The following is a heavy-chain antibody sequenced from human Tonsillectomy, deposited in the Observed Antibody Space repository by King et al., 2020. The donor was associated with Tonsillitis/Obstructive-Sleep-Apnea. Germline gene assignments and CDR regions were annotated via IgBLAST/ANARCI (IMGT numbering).Heavy chain of an antibody. CDR2: ISSNGDIT. D-gene: IGHD6-19*01. J-gene: IGHJ4*02. V-gene: IGHV3-64D*06. CDR1: GFTFSSYA. CDR3: VKGYSSGWFGPNYFDY. Sequence: VQLVESGGGLVQPGGSLRLSCSASGFTFSSYAMHWVRQAPGKGLEYVSAISSNGDITYYADSVKGRFTISRDNSKNTVYFQMSSLRAEDTAVYYCVKGYSSGWFGPNYFDYWGQGTLVTVSS.